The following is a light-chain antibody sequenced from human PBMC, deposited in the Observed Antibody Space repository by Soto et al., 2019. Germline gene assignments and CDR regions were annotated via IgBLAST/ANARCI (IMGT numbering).Light chain of an antibody. J-gene: IGKJ5*01. CDR2: GAS. CDR3: QQYGSSPGIT. V-gene: IGKV3-20*01. Sequence: EIVLTHSPGTPSLTPGERATLSCRATQSVSSSYLAWYQQKPGQAPRLLIYGASSRATGIPDRFSGSGSGTDFTLTISRLEPEDFAVYYCQQYGSSPGITFGQGTRLEI. CDR1: QSVSSSY.